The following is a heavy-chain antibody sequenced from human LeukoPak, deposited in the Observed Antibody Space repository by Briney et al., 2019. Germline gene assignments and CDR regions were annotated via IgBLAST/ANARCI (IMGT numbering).Heavy chain of an antibody. CDR1: VGSLSGSDYY. J-gene: IGHJ4*02. CDR2: IYYSGHT. V-gene: IGHV4-39*01. CDR3: ARHEYCIGGSCWVIGY. D-gene: IGHD2-15*01. Sequence: SEPLSLTCTLSVGSLSGSDYYCASIRQSPGKVLEWNGNIYYSGHTYYTASLASPATTSIDTSKNQFSLGLSSVTAADTAVYYCARHEYCIGGSCWVIGYWGQGTLVTVSS.